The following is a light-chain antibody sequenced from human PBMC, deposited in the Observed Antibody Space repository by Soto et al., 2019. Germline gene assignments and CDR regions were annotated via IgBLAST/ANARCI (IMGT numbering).Light chain of an antibody. J-gene: IGLJ3*02. V-gene: IGLV1-40*01. CDR2: GNR. Sequence: QSALTQPASVSGSPGQSITISCTGTSFKNVSWYQQHPGQAPKLVIYGNRNRPSGVPERFSGSKSGTSASLAITGLQAEDEGDYYCQAYDYSLTASVFGGGTKLTVL. CDR3: QAYDYSLTASV. CDR1: SFKN.